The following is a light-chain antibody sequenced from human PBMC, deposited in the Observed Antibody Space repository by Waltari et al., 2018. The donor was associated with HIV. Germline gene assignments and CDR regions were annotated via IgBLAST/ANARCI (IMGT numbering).Light chain of an antibody. CDR2: ATS. Sequence: IHLTQSPSFLSASVGDRVTITCRASQDISSYLAWYQKKEGGAPKLLIYATSTLQKGVPPRFSGSGFGTEFTLTISGLQRDDFGTYFCQLLSGYPLAFGGGTQLDIK. CDR3: QLLSGYPLA. CDR1: QDISSY. J-gene: IGKJ4*01. V-gene: IGKV1-9*01.